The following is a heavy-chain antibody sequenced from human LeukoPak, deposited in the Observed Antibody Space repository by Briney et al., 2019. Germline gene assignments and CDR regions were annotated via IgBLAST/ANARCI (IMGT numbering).Heavy chain of an antibody. CDR3: ARDFVKLYYYDSSGSTNAFDI. CDR2: IYYSGST. Sequence: SETLSLTCTVSGGSISSYYWSWIRQPPGKGLEWIGYIYYSGSTNYNPSLKSRVTISVDTSKNQFSLKLSSVTAADTAVYYCARDFVKLYYYDSSGSTNAFDIWGQGTMVTVSS. D-gene: IGHD3-22*01. J-gene: IGHJ3*02. V-gene: IGHV4-59*12. CDR1: GGSISSYY.